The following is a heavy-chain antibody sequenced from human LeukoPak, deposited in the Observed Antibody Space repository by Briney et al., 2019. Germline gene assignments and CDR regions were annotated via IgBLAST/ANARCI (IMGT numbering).Heavy chain of an antibody. CDR3: ATDRTDTAMVQFDY. CDR2: FDPEDGET. CDR1: GYTFTSYG. V-gene: IGHV1-24*01. D-gene: IGHD5-18*01. Sequence: ASVKVSCKASGYTFTSYGISWVRQAPGKGLEWMGGFDPEDGETIYAQKFQGRVTMTEDTSTDTAYMELSSLRSEDTAVYYCATDRTDTAMVQFDYWGQGTLVTVSS. J-gene: IGHJ4*02.